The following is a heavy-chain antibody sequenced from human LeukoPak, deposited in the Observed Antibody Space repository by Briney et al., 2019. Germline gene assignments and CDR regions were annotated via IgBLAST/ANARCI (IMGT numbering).Heavy chain of an antibody. D-gene: IGHD4-17*01. Sequence: ASVKVSCKASGGTFSSYAISWVRQAPGQGLEWMGGIIPIFGTANYAQKFQGRVTITADKSTSTAYMELSSLRSEDTAVYYCASSRDYGDYVRWFDPWGQGTLVTVSS. J-gene: IGHJ5*02. CDR3: ASSRDYGDYVRWFDP. CDR1: GGTFSSYA. V-gene: IGHV1-69*06. CDR2: IIPIFGTA.